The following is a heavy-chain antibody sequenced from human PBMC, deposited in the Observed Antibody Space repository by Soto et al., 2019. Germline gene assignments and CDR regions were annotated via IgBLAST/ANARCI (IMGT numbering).Heavy chain of an antibody. J-gene: IGHJ5*02. CDR2: VHYSGNT. V-gene: IGHV4-38-2*02. D-gene: IGHD2-15*01. Sequence: SETLSLTCTVSGYSISSGYHWAFIRQPPGKGLEWLGSVHYSGNTYYNPSLKSRLTISVDKSKNQFSLNLSSVTAADTAVYYCARQDRVVAEGRWFDPWGQGTLVTV. CDR3: ARQDRVVAEGRWFDP. CDR1: GYSISSGYH.